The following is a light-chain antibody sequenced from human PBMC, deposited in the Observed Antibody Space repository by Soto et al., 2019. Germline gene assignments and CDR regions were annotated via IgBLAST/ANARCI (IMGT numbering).Light chain of an antibody. CDR1: SSNIGSNY. Sequence: QSVLTQPPSESGTPGQRVTISCSGSSSNIGSNYVYWYQQLPGTAPKLLIYKNNQRPSGVPDRFSGSKSGTSASLAISGLRSEDEADYYCAAWDDSLTSLFGGGTQLTVL. CDR2: KNN. V-gene: IGLV1-47*01. J-gene: IGLJ2*01. CDR3: AAWDDSLTSL.